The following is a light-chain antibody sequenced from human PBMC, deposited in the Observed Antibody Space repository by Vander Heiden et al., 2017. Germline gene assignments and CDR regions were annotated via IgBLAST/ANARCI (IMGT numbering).Light chain of an antibody. CDR1: RSRIGSNP. CDR3: AAWDDSLNGVV. J-gene: IGLJ2*01. CDR2: SND. Sequence: SVLTQPPTASRTAGQRVTISCSGSRSRIGSNPVNWYQQLPGTAPKLLIYSNDQRPSGVPDRFSGSKSGTSASLAISGLHSDDEADYYCAAWDDSLNGVVFGRGTKLSVL. V-gene: IGLV1-44*01.